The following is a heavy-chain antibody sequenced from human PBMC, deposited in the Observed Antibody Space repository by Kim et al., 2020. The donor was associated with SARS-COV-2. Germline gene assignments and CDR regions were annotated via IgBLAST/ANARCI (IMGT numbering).Heavy chain of an antibody. D-gene: IGHD2-2*01. J-gene: IGHJ4*02. V-gene: IGHV3-33*01. Sequence: GGSLRLPCAASGFTFSSYGMHWVRQAPGKGLEWVAFMWYDGRNKYYADSVKGRFTISRDNSKNTLYLQMNSLRAEDTAVYYCARDRGCSSTSCYAEGGAPLDYWGQGTLVTVSS. CDR1: GFTFSSYG. CDR3: ARDRGCSSTSCYAEGGAPLDY. CDR2: MWYDGRNK.